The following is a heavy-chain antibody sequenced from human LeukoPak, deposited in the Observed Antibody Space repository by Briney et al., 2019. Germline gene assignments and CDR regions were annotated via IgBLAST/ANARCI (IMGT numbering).Heavy chain of an antibody. CDR2: ISGSGLTT. V-gene: IGHV3-23*01. D-gene: IGHD6-19*01. J-gene: IGHJ4*02. Sequence: GGSLRLSCAASGFTFSSYALSWVRQAPGKGLEWVSLISGSGLTTDYADSVKGRFTISRDNPKNTLSLQMNNLNADDTAVYYCAKHVRTSVWFFDSWGQGTLVTVSS. CDR3: AKHVRTSVWFFDS. CDR1: GFTFSSYA.